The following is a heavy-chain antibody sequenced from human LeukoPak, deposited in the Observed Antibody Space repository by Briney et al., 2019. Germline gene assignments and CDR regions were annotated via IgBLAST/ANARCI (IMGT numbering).Heavy chain of an antibody. Sequence: GGSLRLSCAASGFTFSNAWMSWVRQAPGKGLEWVSSISSSSSYIYYADSVKGRFTISRDNAKNSLYLQMNSLRAEDTAVYYCAVYILTGYYIDYWGQGTLVTVSS. CDR2: ISSSSSYI. D-gene: IGHD3-9*01. CDR3: AVYILTGYYIDY. CDR1: GFTFSNAW. J-gene: IGHJ4*02. V-gene: IGHV3-21*01.